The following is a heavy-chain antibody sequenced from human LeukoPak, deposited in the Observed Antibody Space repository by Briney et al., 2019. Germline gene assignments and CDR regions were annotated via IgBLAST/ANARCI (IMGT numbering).Heavy chain of an antibody. J-gene: IGHJ5*02. CDR2: IYYSATT. V-gene: IGHV4-31*03. Sequence: SQTLSLTCTVSGDSISSGGYYWSWLRQLPGKGLEWIGYIYYSATTQFNPSLKSRVTISVDTSKNQFSLKLSSVTAADTAVYYCAREAAATKTRAGPYNWFDPWGQGTLVTVSS. D-gene: IGHD6-13*01. CDR3: AREAAATKTRAGPYNWFDP. CDR1: GDSISSGGYY.